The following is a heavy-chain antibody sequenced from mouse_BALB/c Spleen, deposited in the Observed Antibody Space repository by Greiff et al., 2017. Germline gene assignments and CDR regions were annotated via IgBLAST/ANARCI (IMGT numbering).Heavy chain of an antibody. CDR1: GFTFSSYG. D-gene: IGHD1-1*01. CDR2: ISSGGSYT. J-gene: IGHJ3*01. V-gene: IGHV5-6*02. CDR3: ARPNYYGSSQAWFAY. Sequence: DVMLVESGGDLVKPGGSLKLSCAASGFTFSSYGMSWVRQTPDKRLEWVATISSGGSYTYYPDSVKGRFTISRDNAKNTLYLQMSSLKSEDTAMYYCARPNYYGSSQAWFAYWGQGTLVTVSA.